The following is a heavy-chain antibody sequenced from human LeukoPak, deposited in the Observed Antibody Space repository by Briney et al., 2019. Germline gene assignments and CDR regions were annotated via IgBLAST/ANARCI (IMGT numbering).Heavy chain of an antibody. CDR2: MNPNSGNT. D-gene: IGHD3-10*01. J-gene: IGHJ4*02. Sequence: LAASVKVSCKASGYSFTSYDINWVRQATGQGLEWMGWMNPNSGNTGYAQKFQGRVTMTRNTSISTAYMELSSLRSEDTAVYYCAREALDGSGSYDWGQGTLVTVSS. CDR3: AREALDGSGSYD. V-gene: IGHV1-8*01. CDR1: GYSFTSYD.